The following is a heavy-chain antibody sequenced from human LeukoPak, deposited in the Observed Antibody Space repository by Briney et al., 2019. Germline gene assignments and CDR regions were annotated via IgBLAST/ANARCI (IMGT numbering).Heavy chain of an antibody. V-gene: IGHV4-39*07. CDR2: IYYRGNT. CDR1: GGSFTDYY. CDR3: ARLTGRDTSDWPYFHY. J-gene: IGHJ4*01. Sequence: SETLSLTCTVSGGSFTDYYWGWIRQPPGKGLEWIGSIYYRGNTFYNPSLRNRVSISIDTSKGRFSLNLNSVTAADTAVFYCARLTGRDTSDWPYFHYWGQGALVTVSS. D-gene: IGHD2-2*01.